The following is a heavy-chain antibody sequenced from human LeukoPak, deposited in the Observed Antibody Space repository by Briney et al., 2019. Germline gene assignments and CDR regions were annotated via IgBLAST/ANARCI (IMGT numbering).Heavy chain of an antibody. Sequence: GGYLRLSCAASGFTFCSYAMSWVRQAPGQGLEWVSAISGTVGSTYYADSVKGRFTISRYNSKNTLYLQMNSLRAEDTDVYYCAKDRGSIAVAGIDYWGQGTLVTVSS. CDR3: AKDRGSIAVAGIDY. D-gene: IGHD6-19*01. V-gene: IGHV3-23*01. CDR1: GFTFCSYA. J-gene: IGHJ4*02. CDR2: ISGTVGST.